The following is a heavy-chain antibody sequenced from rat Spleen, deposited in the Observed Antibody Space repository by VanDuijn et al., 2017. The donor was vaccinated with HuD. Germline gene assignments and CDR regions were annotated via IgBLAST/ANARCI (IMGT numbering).Heavy chain of an antibody. CDR3: TTGAQPRD. Sequence: EVQLVESGGGLVQPGRSLKLSCAASGFSFSNYYMAWVRQDPTKGLEWVAYLSTGGGSTYYRDSVKGRFTISRDDAKSTLYLQMDSLRSDDTATYYCTTGAQPRDWGQGVMVTVSS. CDR2: LSTGGGST. D-gene: IGHD1-10*01. V-gene: IGHV5-27*01. CDR1: GFSFSNYY. J-gene: IGHJ2*01.